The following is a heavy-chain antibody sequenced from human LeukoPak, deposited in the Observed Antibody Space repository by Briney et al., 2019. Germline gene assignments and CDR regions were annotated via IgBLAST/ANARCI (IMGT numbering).Heavy chain of an antibody. V-gene: IGHV3-23*01. D-gene: IGHD6-19*01. CDR3: ARVVAGTPDY. CDR2: ISGSGGDT. Sequence: PGGSLRLSCAASGFTFSSYAMTWVRQAPGKGLEWVSGISGSGGDTYYADSVKGRFTISRDNSKNTLYLQINSLRAEDTAVYYCARVVAGTPDYWGQGTLVTVSS. CDR1: GFTFSSYA. J-gene: IGHJ4*02.